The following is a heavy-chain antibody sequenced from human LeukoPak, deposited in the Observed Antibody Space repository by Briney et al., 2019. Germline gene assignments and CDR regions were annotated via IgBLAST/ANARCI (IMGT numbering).Heavy chain of an antibody. J-gene: IGHJ4*02. V-gene: IGHV3-21*01. D-gene: IGHD4-11*01. CDR1: GFTFSSYE. CDR3: ARDPPTVTEFDY. Sequence: PGGSLRLSCAASGFTFSSYEMNWVRQAPGKGLEWVSSISSSSSYIYYADSVKGRFTISRDNAKNSLYLQMNSLRAEDTAVYYCARDPPTVTEFDYWGQGTLVTVSS. CDR2: ISSSSSYI.